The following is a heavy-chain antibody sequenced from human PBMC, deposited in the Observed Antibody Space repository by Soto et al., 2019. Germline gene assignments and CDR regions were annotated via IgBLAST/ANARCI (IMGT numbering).Heavy chain of an antibody. Sequence: SETLSLTCTVSGASISNNRWCTWVRLPPGKGLEWIGDVYHSGSTDSNPSLKSRVTISVDKSRNQFSLQLTSVSAADTALYYCTTRFDGFGSFEYWGQGTLVTVSS. V-gene: IGHV4-4*02. CDR2: VYHSGST. CDR3: TTRFDGFGSFEY. CDR1: GASISNNRW. D-gene: IGHD3-10*01. J-gene: IGHJ4*02.